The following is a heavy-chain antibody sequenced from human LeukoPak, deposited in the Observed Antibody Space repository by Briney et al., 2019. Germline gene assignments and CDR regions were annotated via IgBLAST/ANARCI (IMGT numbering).Heavy chain of an antibody. D-gene: IGHD2-15*01. V-gene: IGHV3-11*04. J-gene: IGHJ4*02. CDR2: ISGSGNDI. CDR3: ARKYCSGGSCYLLDY. Sequence: GGSLRLSCATSGFIFSGYYMSWIRQAPGKGLEWVSYISGSGNDISYADSVKGRFTISRDNAKNSLYLQMNSLRAEDTAVYYCARKYCSGGSCYLLDYWGQGTLVTVSS. CDR1: GFIFSGYY.